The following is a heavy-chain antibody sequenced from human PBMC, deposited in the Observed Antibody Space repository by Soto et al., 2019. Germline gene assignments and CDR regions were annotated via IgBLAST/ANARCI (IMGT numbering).Heavy chain of an antibody. CDR3: ARDHGMAARVFGYYYDGMDV. D-gene: IGHD6-6*01. Sequence: TDTLSDTTTGSGGTTRRYCWLCIRQPPGKGLEWIGRIYTGGSTHYHPSLKSRATLALDTSKNQFSLKLSSVTAADTAVYYCARDHGMAARVFGYYYDGMDVWGQGTTVT. CDR2: IYTGGST. J-gene: IGHJ6*02. CDR1: GGTTRRYC. V-gene: IGHV4-4*07.